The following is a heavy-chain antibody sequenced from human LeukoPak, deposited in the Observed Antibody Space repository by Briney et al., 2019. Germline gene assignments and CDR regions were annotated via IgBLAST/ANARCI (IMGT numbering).Heavy chain of an antibody. V-gene: IGHV3-73*01. CDR3: AKASLYDSSGSIAYFYYYGMDV. D-gene: IGHD3-22*01. CDR1: GFTFSGSA. Sequence: GGSLRLSCAASGFTFSGSAMHWVRQASGKGLEWVGRIRSKANSYATAYAASVKGRFTISRDNSKNTLYLQMDSLRADDTAVYYCAKASLYDSSGSIAYFYYYGMDVWGQGTTVTVSS. CDR2: IRSKANSYAT. J-gene: IGHJ6*02.